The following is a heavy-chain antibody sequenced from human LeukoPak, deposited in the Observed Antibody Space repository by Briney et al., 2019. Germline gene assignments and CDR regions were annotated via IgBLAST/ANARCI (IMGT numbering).Heavy chain of an antibody. CDR3: ARGRPLYDSSGYFDY. J-gene: IGHJ4*02. D-gene: IGHD3-22*01. CDR2: INHSGST. CDR1: GGSFSGYY. V-gene: IGHV4-34*01. Sequence: KPSETLSLTCAVYGGSFSGYYWSWIRQPPGKGLKWIGEINHSGSTNYNPSLKSRVTISVDTSKNQFSLKLSSVTAADTAVYYCARGRPLYDSSGYFDYWGQGTLVTVSS.